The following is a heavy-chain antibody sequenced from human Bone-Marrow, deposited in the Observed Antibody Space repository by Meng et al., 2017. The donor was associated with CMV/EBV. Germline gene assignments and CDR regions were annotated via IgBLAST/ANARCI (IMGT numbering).Heavy chain of an antibody. CDR1: GFTFSSYD. Sequence: GESLKISCAASGFTFSSYDMNWGRQAPGKGLEWVSGISGAGTNYADSVKGRFTISRDNSKNTLFLQMNSLRAEDTAVYYCAKEVFYYGDWGQGTLVTVSS. CDR2: ISGAGT. J-gene: IGHJ4*02. V-gene: IGHV3-23*01. CDR3: AKEVFYYGD. D-gene: IGHD3-10*01.